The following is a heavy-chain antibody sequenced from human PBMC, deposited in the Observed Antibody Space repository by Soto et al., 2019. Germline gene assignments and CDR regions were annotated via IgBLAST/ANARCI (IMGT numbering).Heavy chain of an antibody. CDR1: GGTFSSYT. CDR3: ARGRAVAGTFWFDP. J-gene: IGHJ5*02. CDR2: IIPILGIA. D-gene: IGHD6-19*01. Sequence: QVQLVQSGAEVKKPGSSVKVSCKASGGTFSSYTISWVRQAPGQGLEWMGRIIPILGIANYAQKFQGRVTITADKSTSTAYMELRSLRSEDTAVYYCARGRAVAGTFWFDPWGQGTLVTVSS. V-gene: IGHV1-69*02.